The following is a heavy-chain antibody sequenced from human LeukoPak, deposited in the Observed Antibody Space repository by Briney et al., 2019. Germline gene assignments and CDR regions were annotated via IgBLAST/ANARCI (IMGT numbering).Heavy chain of an antibody. V-gene: IGHV1-2*02. CDR2: INPNSGGT. D-gene: IGHD3-16*02. CDR1: GYTFTGYY. CDR3: ARDGVHDYVWGSYRFRNWFDP. J-gene: IGHJ5*02. Sequence: GASVKVSCKASGYTFTGYYMHWVRQAPGQGLEWMGWINPNSGGTNYAQKFQGRVTMTRDTSISTAYMELSRLRSDDTAVYYRARDGVHDYVWGSYRFRNWFDPWGQGTLVTVSS.